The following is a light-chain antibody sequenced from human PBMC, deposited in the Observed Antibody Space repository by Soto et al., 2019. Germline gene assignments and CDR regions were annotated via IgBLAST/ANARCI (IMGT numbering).Light chain of an antibody. CDR3: QQYASSPLLT. V-gene: IGKV3-20*01. J-gene: IGKJ4*01. CDR2: STS. CDR1: QTIGRNY. Sequence: EIVLTQSPGTLSLSPGETATLSCRASQTIGRNYLAWYQKKPGQATRLLIFSTSTRATGIPERFSGGGSGTDFTLSISRLEPEDVAVYYCQQYASSPLLTFGGGTKVEIK.